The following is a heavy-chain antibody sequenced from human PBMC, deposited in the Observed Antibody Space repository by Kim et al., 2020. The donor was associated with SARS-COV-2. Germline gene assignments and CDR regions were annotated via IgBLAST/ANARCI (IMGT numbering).Heavy chain of an antibody. J-gene: IGHJ6*04. Sequence: GESLKISCKGSGYSFTSYWIGWVRQMPGKGLEWMGIIYPGDSDTRYSPSFQGQVTISADKSISTAYLQWSSLKASDTAMYYCARQEASGSYYRTNYYYYGMDVWGEGTTVTVSS. CDR3: ARQEASGSYYRTNYYYYGMDV. V-gene: IGHV5-51*01. CDR1: GYSFTSYW. CDR2: IYPGDSDT. D-gene: IGHD3-10*01.